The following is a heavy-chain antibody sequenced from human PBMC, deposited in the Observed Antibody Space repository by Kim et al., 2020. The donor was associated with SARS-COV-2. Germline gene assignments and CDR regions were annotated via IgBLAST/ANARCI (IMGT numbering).Heavy chain of an antibody. V-gene: IGHV4-61*01. CDR3: ARDLWLVTQRTNWFDP. J-gene: IGHJ5*02. Sequence: SETLSLTCTVSGGSVSSGSYYWSWIRQPPGKGLEWIGYIYYSGSTNYNPSLKSRVTISVDTSKNQFSLKLSSVTAADTAAYYCARDLWLVTQRTNWFDPWGQGTLVTVSS. D-gene: IGHD6-19*01. CDR1: GGSVSSGSYY. CDR2: IYYSGST.